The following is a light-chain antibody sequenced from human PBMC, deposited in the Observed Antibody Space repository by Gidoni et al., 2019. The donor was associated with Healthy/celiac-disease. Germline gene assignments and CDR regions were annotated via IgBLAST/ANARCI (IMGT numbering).Light chain of an antibody. V-gene: IGKV4-1*01. CDR3: QQYYSTPPT. CDR2: WAS. CDR1: QSVLYSSNNKNY. J-gene: IGKJ3*01. Sequence: DIVMTQSADSLAVSLGERATINCKSSQSVLYSSNNKNYLAWYQQKPGQPPKLLIYWASTRESGVPYRFSGSGSGTDFTLTISSLQAEDVAVYYCQQYYSTPPTFGPGTKVDIK.